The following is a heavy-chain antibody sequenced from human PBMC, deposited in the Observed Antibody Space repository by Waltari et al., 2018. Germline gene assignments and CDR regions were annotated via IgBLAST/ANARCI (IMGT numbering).Heavy chain of an antibody. Sequence: QVQLVESGGGVVQPGRSLRLSCAASGFTFSSYAMHWVRQAPGKGLEWVAVISYDGSNKYYADSVKGRFTISRDNSKNTLYLQMNSLRAEDTAVYYCARENHVSHPFDYWGQGTLVTVSS. CDR1: GFTFSSYA. V-gene: IGHV3-30-3*01. CDR3: ARENHVSHPFDY. CDR2: ISYDGSNK. J-gene: IGHJ4*02.